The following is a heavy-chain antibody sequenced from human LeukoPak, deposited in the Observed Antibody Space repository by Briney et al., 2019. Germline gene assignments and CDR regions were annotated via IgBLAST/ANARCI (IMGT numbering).Heavy chain of an antibody. CDR2: IYYSGST. J-gene: IGHJ3*02. CDR1: GGSISSYY. Sequence: SETLSLTCTVSGGSISSYYWSWIRQPPGKGLEWIGYIYYSGSTNYNPSLKSRVTISVDTSKNQFSLKLSSVTAADTAVYYCARSKHVWATGAAFDIWGQGTMVTVSS. CDR3: ARSKHVWATGAAFDI. D-gene: IGHD3-16*01. V-gene: IGHV4-59*01.